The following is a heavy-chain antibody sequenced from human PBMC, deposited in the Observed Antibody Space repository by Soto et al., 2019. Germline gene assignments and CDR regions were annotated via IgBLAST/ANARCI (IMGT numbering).Heavy chain of an antibody. Sequence: EVQLLESGGGLVQPGGSLRLSCAASEFAFNTYDMTWVRQAPGKGLEWVSTISKSGATPYYADSVRGRFTIFRDNSKNTLHLQMNSLRAEDTALYYCAKNQWGNVSDIWGQGTMLTVSS. J-gene: IGHJ3*02. CDR2: ISKSGATP. D-gene: IGHD3-16*01. V-gene: IGHV3-23*01. CDR3: AKNQWGNVSDI. CDR1: EFAFNTYD.